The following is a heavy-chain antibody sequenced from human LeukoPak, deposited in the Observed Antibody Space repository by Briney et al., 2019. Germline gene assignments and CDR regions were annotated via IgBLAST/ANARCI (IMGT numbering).Heavy chain of an antibody. D-gene: IGHD3-16*01. Sequence: PSETLSLTCTISGGSISSYYWSWIRQPPGKGLEWIGYINYSGSTNYNPSLKSRVTISVDTSKNQFSLKLSSVTAADTAVYYCARRPNVDYGFDYWGQGTLVTVSS. J-gene: IGHJ4*02. CDR3: ARRPNVDYGFDY. CDR1: GGSISSYY. CDR2: INYSGST. V-gene: IGHV4-59*08.